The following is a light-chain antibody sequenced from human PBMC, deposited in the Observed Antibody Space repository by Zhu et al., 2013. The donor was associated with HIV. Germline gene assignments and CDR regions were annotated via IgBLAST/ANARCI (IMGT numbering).Light chain of an antibody. J-gene: IGKJ1*01. Sequence: EIVLTQSPGTLSLSPGERATLSCRASQSVSSTYLAWYQQKPGQAPRLLMYGASSRATGIPDRFSGSGSGTDFTLTISRLEPEDFAVYYCQQYGGSPQWTFGQGTKVEIK. V-gene: IGKV3-20*01. CDR1: QSVSSTY. CDR2: GAS. CDR3: QQYGGSPQWT.